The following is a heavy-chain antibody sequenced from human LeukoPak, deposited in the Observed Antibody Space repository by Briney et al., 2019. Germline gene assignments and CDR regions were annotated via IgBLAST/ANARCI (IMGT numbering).Heavy chain of an antibody. V-gene: IGHV4-39*07. Sequence: SETLSLTCTFSGGSISSSSYYWRWLRQPPGRGLEWLGSIYYSGSTYYNPSLKRRVTISVDTSKNQFSLKLSSVTRADPAVFSCARDLYSSGDAFDIWGQGTMVTVCS. D-gene: IGHD3-22*01. CDR2: IYYSGST. J-gene: IGHJ3*02. CDR1: GGSISSSSYY. CDR3: ARDLYSSGDAFDI.